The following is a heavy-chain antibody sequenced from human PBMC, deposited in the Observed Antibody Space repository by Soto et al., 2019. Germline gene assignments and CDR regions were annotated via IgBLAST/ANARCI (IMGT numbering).Heavy chain of an antibody. CDR3: ARAGDFWSGYYRNFDY. CDR1: GFTFNSYA. Sequence: QVQLVESGGGVVQPGRSLRLSCAASGFTFNSYAMHWVRQAPGKGLEWVAVISYDGSNKYYADSVKGRFTISRDNSKNTLYLQMNSLRAEDTAVYYCARAGDFWSGYYRNFDYWGQGTLVTVSS. V-gene: IGHV3-30-3*01. CDR2: ISYDGSNK. J-gene: IGHJ4*02. D-gene: IGHD3-3*01.